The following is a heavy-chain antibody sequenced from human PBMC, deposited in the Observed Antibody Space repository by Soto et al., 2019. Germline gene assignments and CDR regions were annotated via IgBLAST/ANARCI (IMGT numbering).Heavy chain of an antibody. CDR3: ARPKGIATAIWYFDL. CDR2: VYHSGKT. V-gene: IGHV4-59*08. Sequence: QVQLQESGPGLVKPSETLSLTCTVSGDYISSHYWSWIRQPPGKGLEWIGYVYHSGKTDSNPSLKSRATISMDTSKNQTSLSLTSVTAADAAVYYCARPKGIATAIWYFDLCGRGALVTVSS. D-gene: IGHD2-21*02. J-gene: IGHJ2*01. CDR1: GDYISSHY.